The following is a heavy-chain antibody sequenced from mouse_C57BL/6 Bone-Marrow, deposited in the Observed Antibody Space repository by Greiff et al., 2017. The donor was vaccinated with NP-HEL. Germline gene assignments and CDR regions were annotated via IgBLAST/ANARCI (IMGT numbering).Heavy chain of an antibody. CDR2: ISYDGSN. CDR3: ARDLREMAWFAY. Sequence: EVKVEESGPGLVKPSQSLSLTCSVTGYSITSGYYWNWIRQFPGNKLEWMGYISYDGSNNYNPSLKNRISITRDTSKNQFFLKLNSVTTEDTATYYCARDLREMAWFAYWGQGTLVTVSA. CDR1: GYSITSGYY. V-gene: IGHV3-6*01. J-gene: IGHJ3*01.